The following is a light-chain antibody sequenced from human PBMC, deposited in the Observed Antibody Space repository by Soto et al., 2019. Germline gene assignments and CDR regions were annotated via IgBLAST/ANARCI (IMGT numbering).Light chain of an antibody. J-gene: IGKJ4*01. CDR2: GAS. V-gene: IGKV3-15*01. CDR1: QSVTNSY. CDR3: QQYSNWPLT. Sequence: EIIMTQSPVTLSVSPGQIATISCSASQSVTNSYLAWYQQKPGQAPRLLIFGASTRAAGIPARFSGSGSGTEFTLTISSLQSEDFAVYYCQQYSNWPLTFGGGTKVDIK.